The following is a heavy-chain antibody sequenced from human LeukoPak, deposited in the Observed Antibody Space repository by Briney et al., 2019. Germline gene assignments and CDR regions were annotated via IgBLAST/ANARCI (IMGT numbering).Heavy chain of an antibody. D-gene: IGHD3-3*01. Sequence: ASVKVSCKASGYTFTSYGISWVRQAPGQGLEWMGWISAYNGNTNYAQKLQGRVTMTTDTSTSTAYMELRSLRSDDTAVYYCARGNYDFWSGTPQNNWFDPWGQGTLVTVSS. J-gene: IGHJ5*02. CDR3: ARGNYDFWSGTPQNNWFDP. V-gene: IGHV1-18*01. CDR1: GYTFTSYG. CDR2: ISAYNGNT.